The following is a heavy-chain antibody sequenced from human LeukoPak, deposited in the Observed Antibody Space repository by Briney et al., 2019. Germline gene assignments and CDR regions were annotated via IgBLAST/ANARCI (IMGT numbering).Heavy chain of an antibody. Sequence: PGGSLRLSCAASGFTFSSYSMNWVRQAPGKGLEWVSYISSSSSTIYYADSVKGRFTISRDNAKNSLYLQMNSLRAEDTAVYYCARGRVMGKRYFDWFLFDYWGQGTLVTVSS. V-gene: IGHV3-48*04. J-gene: IGHJ4*02. CDR3: ARGRVMGKRYFDWFLFDY. CDR1: GFTFSSYS. CDR2: ISSSSSTI. D-gene: IGHD3-9*01.